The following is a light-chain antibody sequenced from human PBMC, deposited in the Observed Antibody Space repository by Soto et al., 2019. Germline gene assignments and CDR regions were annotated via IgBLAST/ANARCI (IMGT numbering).Light chain of an antibody. V-gene: IGKV1-39*01. CDR1: QSISRY. CDR2: DES. Sequence: DIQLTQPPSSLYASVGDRVSIISAASQSISRYLSWYQQKPGKDPKLLIYDESSLQSGVQSRFSGSVSGTDFTLTITSMQPEDFATYYCQQSYSTQLTFGRGTKVDIK. CDR3: QQSYSTQLT. J-gene: IGKJ4*01.